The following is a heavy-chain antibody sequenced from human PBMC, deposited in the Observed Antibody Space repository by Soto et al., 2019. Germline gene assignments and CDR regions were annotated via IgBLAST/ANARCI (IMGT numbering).Heavy chain of an antibody. J-gene: IGHJ5*02. CDR3: VRSWFDP. D-gene: IGHD6-6*01. CDR1: GGTFSSYA. Sequence: ASVKVSCKDSGGTFSSYAISWVRQPPGQGLEWMGGIIPIFGTANYAQKFQGRVTITADESTSTAYMELSSLISEDTAVYYCVRSWFDPWGHGTLVTVS. CDR2: IIPIFGTA. V-gene: IGHV1-69*13.